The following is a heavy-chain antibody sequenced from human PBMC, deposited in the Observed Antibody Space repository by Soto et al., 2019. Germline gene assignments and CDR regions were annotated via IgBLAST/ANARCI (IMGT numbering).Heavy chain of an antibody. Sequence: GGSLRLSCAASGFTFSNAWMNWVRQAPGKGLEWVGRIKSKTDGGTTDYAAPVKGRFTISRDDSKNTLYLQMNSLKTEDTAVYYCTTDTSYSSSENYYYYYGMDVWGQGTTVTVSS. CDR2: IKSKTDGGTT. CDR3: TTDTSYSSSENYYYYYGMDV. V-gene: IGHV3-15*07. J-gene: IGHJ6*02. D-gene: IGHD6-6*01. CDR1: GFTFSNAW.